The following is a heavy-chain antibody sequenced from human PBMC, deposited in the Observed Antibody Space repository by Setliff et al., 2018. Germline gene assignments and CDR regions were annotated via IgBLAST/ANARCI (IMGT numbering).Heavy chain of an antibody. CDR2: INSDGSSI. Sequence: GGSLRLSCAGSGFTFSSHWMYWVRQAPGKGLVWVSRINSDGSSITYADSVKGRFTISRDNAKNTLYLQMNSLRAEDTAVYYCARVGLSGTSGYYYYMDVWGKGTTVTVSS. V-gene: IGHV3-74*01. CDR3: ARVGLSGTSGYYYYMDV. D-gene: IGHD1-20*01. J-gene: IGHJ6*03. CDR1: GFTFSSHW.